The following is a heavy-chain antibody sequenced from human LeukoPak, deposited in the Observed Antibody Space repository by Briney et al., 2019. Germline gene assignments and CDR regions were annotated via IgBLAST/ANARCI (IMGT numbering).Heavy chain of an antibody. CDR2: INSDGSST. D-gene: IGHD2-2*01. CDR3: AYFVCSSTSCEYFDY. J-gene: IGHJ4*02. CDR1: GFTFSSYW. Sequence: GGSLRLSCAASGFTFSSYWMHWVRQAPGKGLVWVSRINSDGSSTTYADSVKGRLTISRDNAKNTLYLQMNSLRAEDTAVYYCAYFVCSSTSCEYFDYGGRGPLVPVPS. V-gene: IGHV3-74*01.